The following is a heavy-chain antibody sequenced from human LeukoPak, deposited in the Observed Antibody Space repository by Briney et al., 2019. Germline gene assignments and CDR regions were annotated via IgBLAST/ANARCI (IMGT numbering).Heavy chain of an antibody. D-gene: IGHD6-19*01. J-gene: IGHJ6*03. Sequence: SETLSLTCTVSGGSISGYYWTWIRQPPGKGLEWIGYMYYNGNTNYNPSLKSRVTTSVDPSKNQFSLKLTSVTTADTAVYYCARDGGWYKRGLDHYYYYMDVWGKGTTVIVSS. CDR2: MYYNGNT. CDR3: ARDGGWYKRGLDHYYYYMDV. V-gene: IGHV4-59*12. CDR1: GGSISGYY.